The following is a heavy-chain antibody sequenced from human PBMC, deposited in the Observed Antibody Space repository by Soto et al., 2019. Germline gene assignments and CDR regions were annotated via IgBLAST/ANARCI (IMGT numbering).Heavy chain of an antibody. CDR3: ARDPGPYGDYSY. Sequence: ASVKVSCKASGHTFSDYYLHWVRQAPGQGLEWMGWINPNSGATNYAQRFQGRVTITRDTSITTVYMDLSRLGSDDTAFYFCARDPGPYGDYSYWGQGTLVTVSS. V-gene: IGHV1-2*02. CDR1: GHTFSDYY. J-gene: IGHJ4*02. CDR2: INPNSGAT. D-gene: IGHD4-17*01.